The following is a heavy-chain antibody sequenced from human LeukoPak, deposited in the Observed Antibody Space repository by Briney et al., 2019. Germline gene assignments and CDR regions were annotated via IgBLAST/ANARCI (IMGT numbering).Heavy chain of an antibody. CDR3: ARDDYGDY. V-gene: IGHV3-30-3*01. J-gene: IGHJ4*02. CDR2: ISYDGSNK. CDR1: GFTFSSYA. Sequence: GGSLRLSCAASGFTFSSYAMHWVRQAPGKGLEWVAVISYDGSNKYYADSVKGRFTISRDNSKNTLYLQMNSLRAEDTAVYYCARDDYGDYWGQGTLVTVSS.